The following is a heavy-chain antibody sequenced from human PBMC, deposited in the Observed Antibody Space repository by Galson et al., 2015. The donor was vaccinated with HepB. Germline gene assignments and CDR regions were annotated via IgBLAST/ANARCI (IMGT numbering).Heavy chain of an antibody. CDR2: INPNSGGT. CDR1: GSTFTGYY. CDR3: ARESDWSEFDY. J-gene: IGHJ4*02. D-gene: IGHD3-9*01. V-gene: IGHV1-2*06. Sequence: SVTVSCKASGSTFTGYYMHWVRQAPGQGLEWMGRINPNSGGTNYAQKFQGRVTMTRDTSISTAYMELSRLRSDDTAVYYCARESDWSEFDYWGQGTLVTVSS.